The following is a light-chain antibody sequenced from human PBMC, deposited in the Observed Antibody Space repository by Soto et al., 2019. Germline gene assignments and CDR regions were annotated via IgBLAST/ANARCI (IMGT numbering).Light chain of an antibody. CDR1: QSVSNN. J-gene: IGKJ5*01. CDR3: QQYKSWPPIT. Sequence: IVRTQKHRTLSLSPGETATLSCRASQSVSNNYLAWYQQKPGQAPRLLIYGASTRATGVPARFGGNGSGTEFTLTISSLQSEDFAVYYCQQYKSWPPITFGQGTRLEI. CDR2: GAS. V-gene: IGKV3-15*01.